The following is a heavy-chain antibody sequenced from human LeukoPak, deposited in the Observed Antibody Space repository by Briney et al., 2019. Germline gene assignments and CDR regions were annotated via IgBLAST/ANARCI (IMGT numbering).Heavy chain of an antibody. CDR2: IYYSGST. CDR1: GGSISSSSYY. V-gene: IGHV4-39*01. Sequence: SETLSLTCTVSGGSISSSSYYWGWIRQPPGKGLEWIGSIYYSGSTYYNPSLKSRVTISVDTSKNQFSLKLSSVTAADTAVYYCARHGSLVYYDFWSGPNWFDPWGQGTLVTVSS. CDR3: ARHGSLVYYDFWSGPNWFDP. D-gene: IGHD3-3*01. J-gene: IGHJ5*02.